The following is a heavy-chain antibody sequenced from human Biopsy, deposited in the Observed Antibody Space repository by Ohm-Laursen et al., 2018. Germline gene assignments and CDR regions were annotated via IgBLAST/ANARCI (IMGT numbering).Heavy chain of an antibody. CDR3: ARGRRTSGWPYFDN. D-gene: IGHD6-19*01. J-gene: IGHJ4*02. Sequence: GTLSLTCTVSGDSLTSGPENWSWLRQSPGQGLEYIGFIYSGGNTNYNPSLKNRVTMSVDTSKNQFYLKLCSVTAADTAVYYCARGRRTSGWPYFDNWGQGALVIVSP. V-gene: IGHV4-61*01. CDR2: IYSGGNT. CDR1: GDSLTSGPEN.